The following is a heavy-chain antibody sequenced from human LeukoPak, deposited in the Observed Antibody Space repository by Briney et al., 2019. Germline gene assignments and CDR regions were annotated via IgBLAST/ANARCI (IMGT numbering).Heavy chain of an antibody. Sequence: PGRSLRLSCAATGFTFSNYAIHWGRQAPGKGLEWVAFISDDGSRQHYADSVKGRLTISRDNSKNTLYLEMNSLRAADTAIYYCAKAFGHAYNYTDYWGQGTLVTVSS. D-gene: IGHD5-24*01. CDR2: ISDDGSRQ. CDR3: AKAFGHAYNYTDY. V-gene: IGHV3-30*18. J-gene: IGHJ4*02. CDR1: GFTFSNYA.